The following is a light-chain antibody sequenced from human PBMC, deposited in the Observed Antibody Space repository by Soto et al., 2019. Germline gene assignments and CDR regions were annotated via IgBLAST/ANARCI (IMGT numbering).Light chain of an antibody. CDR3: QNWGSGIVV. J-gene: IGLJ2*01. CDR1: SGHSNYA. V-gene: IGLV4-69*01. Sequence: QPVLTQSPSASASLGASVTLTCTLSSGHSNYAIAWHQQQSEKGPRYLMKLNSDGSHSTGDGIPDRFSGSSSGAERYLTISSLQSEDEADYYCQNWGSGIVVFGGGTKLTVL. CDR2: LNSDGSH.